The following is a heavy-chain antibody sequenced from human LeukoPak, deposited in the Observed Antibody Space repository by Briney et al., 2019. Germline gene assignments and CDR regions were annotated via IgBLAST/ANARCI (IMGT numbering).Heavy chain of an antibody. Sequence: GGSLRLSCAASGFTFDDYAIHWVRQAPGKGLEWVSGLSWNSGDIGYAGSGKGRFTISRDNAKNSLYLQMNSLRAEDTALYYCAKGGRITMVRGVDYFDYWGQGTLVTVSS. V-gene: IGHV3-9*01. J-gene: IGHJ4*02. CDR2: LSWNSGDI. CDR1: GFTFDDYA. CDR3: AKGGRITMVRGVDYFDY. D-gene: IGHD3-10*01.